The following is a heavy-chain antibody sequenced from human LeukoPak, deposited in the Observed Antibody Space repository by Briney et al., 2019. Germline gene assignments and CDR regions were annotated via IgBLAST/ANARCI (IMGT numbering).Heavy chain of an antibody. Sequence: PSQTLSLTCTVAGGSISSFYWSWIRQPPGKGLDWIGYIYNRGNTNYNPSLKSRVAISEDTSQNHLSLQLRSVTAADTAVYYCAATIKRDYGDTNLDYWGQGTLVTVSS. CDR1: GGSISSFY. CDR2: IYNRGNT. V-gene: IGHV4-59*01. CDR3: AATIKRDYGDTNLDY. D-gene: IGHD4-17*01. J-gene: IGHJ4*02.